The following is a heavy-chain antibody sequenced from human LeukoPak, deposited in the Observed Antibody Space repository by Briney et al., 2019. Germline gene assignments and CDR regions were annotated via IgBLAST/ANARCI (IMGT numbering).Heavy chain of an antibody. CDR2: IRSKAYGETA. CDR1: GFTFSNYY. D-gene: IGHD1-1*01. V-gene: IGHV3-49*05. J-gene: IGHJ4*02. Sequence: NPGGSLRLSCAASGFTFSNYYMSWIRQAPGKGLEWVGFIRSKAYGETADYAASVKGRFTISRDDSKAIAYLQMNSLKTEDTAVYHCTRDRGAYNLYDYWGQGTLVTVSS. CDR3: TRDRGAYNLYDY.